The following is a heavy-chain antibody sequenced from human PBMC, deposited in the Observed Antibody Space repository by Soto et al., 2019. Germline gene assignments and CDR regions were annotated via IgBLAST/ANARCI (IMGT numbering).Heavy chain of an antibody. CDR2: ISSNGGRT. Sequence: EVQLVESGGGLVQPGGSLRLSCAASGFTFSSYAMHWVRQAPGKGLEYVSAISSNGGRTYYANSVKGRFTIARDNSKNTLYLQMGSMRDEDMAVYYCARATNIVVVPAALRESACDLWGQGTMVTVSS. CDR1: GFTFSSYA. J-gene: IGHJ3*01. D-gene: IGHD2-2*01. CDR3: ARATNIVVVPAALRESACDL. V-gene: IGHV3-64*01.